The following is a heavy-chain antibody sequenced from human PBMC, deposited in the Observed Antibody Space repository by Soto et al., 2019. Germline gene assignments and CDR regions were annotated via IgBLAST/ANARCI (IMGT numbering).Heavy chain of an antibody. CDR3: ARDQGGTTLYYHGMYV. V-gene: IGHV3-30-3*01. CDR1: GFTFSSYA. D-gene: IGHD1-7*01. CDR2: ISYDGSNK. Sequence: QVQLVESGGGVVQPGRSLRLSCAASGFTFSSYAMHWVRQAPGQGLEWVALISYDGSNKYYADSVKGRFTISRDNSKNTLYLQMNSLRTEDTAVYHCARDQGGTTLYYHGMYVWGQGTTVTVSS. J-gene: IGHJ6*02.